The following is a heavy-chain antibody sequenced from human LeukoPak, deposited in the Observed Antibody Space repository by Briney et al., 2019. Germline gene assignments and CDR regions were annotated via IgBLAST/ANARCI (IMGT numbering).Heavy chain of an antibody. D-gene: IGHD6-19*01. J-gene: IGHJ4*02. Sequence: GGSLRLSCAASGFTFSSYAMSWVRQAPGKGLEWVSAVSGSGGSTDYADSVKGRFIISRDNFKNTLFLQMNSLRAEDTAVYYCAKESSPSAYYFDYWGQGTLVTVSS. CDR1: GFTFSSYA. V-gene: IGHV3-23*01. CDR2: VSGSGGST. CDR3: AKESSPSAYYFDY.